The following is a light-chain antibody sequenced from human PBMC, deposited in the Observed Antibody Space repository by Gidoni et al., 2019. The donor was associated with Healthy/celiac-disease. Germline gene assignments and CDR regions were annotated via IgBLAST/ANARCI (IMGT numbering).Light chain of an antibody. J-gene: IGLJ2*01. CDR3: AAWDDSLNVVV. CDR1: SYNIGSNT. CDR2: SNN. V-gene: IGLV1-44*01. Sequence: QSVLTQPPSASGHPGQRVTISCSGSSYNIGSNTVNWYQQIPGTAPKLLIYSNNQRPSGVPDRFSGSKSGTSASLAISGLQSEDEADYYCAAWDDSLNVVVFGGGTKLTVL.